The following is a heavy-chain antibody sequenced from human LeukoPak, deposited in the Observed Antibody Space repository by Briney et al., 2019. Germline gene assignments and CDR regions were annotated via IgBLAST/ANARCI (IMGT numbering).Heavy chain of an antibody. CDR1: GGSISSYY. Sequence: SETLSLTCTVSGGSISSYYWSWIRQPPGKGLEWIGYIYYSGTTNYNPSLKSRVTISLDTSKNQFSLKLTSVTAADTAVYYCARDWGGLRAFDIWGQGAMVTVSS. V-gene: IGHV4-59*01. J-gene: IGHJ3*02. CDR2: IYYSGTT. D-gene: IGHD2-21*01. CDR3: ARDWGGLRAFDI.